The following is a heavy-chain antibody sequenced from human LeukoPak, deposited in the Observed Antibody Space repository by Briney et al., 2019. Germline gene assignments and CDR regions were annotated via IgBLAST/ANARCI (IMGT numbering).Heavy chain of an antibody. J-gene: IGHJ5*02. CDR2: MNPNSGNT. CDR3: ARALSSSWYGNWLDP. V-gene: IGHV1-8*01. Sequence: ASVKVSCKASGYTFTSYDINWVRQANGQGLEWMGWMNPNSGNTGYAKKFQGRVTMTRNTSISTAYMELSSLRSEDTAVYYCARALSSSWYGNWLDPWGRGTLVTVSS. D-gene: IGHD6-13*01. CDR1: GYTFTSYD.